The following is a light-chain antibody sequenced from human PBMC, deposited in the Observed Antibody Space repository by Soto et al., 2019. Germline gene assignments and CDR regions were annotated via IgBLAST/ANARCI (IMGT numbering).Light chain of an antibody. CDR3: SSYSISTAYL. CDR1: SSDVGGYHY. V-gene: IGLV2-14*01. Sequence: ALTQPASVSGSPGQSITISCTGTSSDVGGYHYVSWYQLHPGKAPKLILFEVSNRPSGVSYRFSGSKSGNTASLTISGLQADDEADYFCSSYSISTAYLFGTGTKLTVL. J-gene: IGLJ1*01. CDR2: EVS.